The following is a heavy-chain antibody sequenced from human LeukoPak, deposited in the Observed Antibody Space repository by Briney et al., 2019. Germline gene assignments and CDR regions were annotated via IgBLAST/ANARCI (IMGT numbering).Heavy chain of an antibody. D-gene: IGHD6-19*01. J-gene: IGHJ4*02. CDR3: AIAKGPVDIVVAATGVFGY. CDR2: ISNTGIST. CDR1: GFTFSNYA. Sequence: PGGSLRRSCAASGFTFSNYAMAWVRQAPGKGLEWVSGISNTGISTYYPDSVKGRFTISRDNSKNTLFLQMNSLRAEDTAVYYCAIAKGPVDIVVAATGVFGYWGQGTLVTVSS. V-gene: IGHV3-23*01.